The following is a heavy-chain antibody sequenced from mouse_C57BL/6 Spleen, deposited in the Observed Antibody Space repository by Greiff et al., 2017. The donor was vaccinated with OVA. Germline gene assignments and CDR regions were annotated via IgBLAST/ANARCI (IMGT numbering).Heavy chain of an antibody. D-gene: IGHD3-2*02. V-gene: IGHV14-2*01. J-gene: IGHJ2*01. CDR2: IDPEDGEN. Sequence: EVHLVESGAELVKPGASVKLSCTASGFNIKDYYMHWVKQRTEQGLEWIGRIDPEDGENKYAPKFQGKATITADTSSNTAYLQLSSLTSEDTAVYYCEVDSSGYGDYWGQGTTLTVSS. CDR1: GFNIKDYY. CDR3: EVDSSGYGDY.